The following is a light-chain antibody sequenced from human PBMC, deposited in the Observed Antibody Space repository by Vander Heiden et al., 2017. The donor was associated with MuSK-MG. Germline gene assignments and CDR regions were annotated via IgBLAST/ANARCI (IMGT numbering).Light chain of an antibody. J-gene: IGLJ3*02. CDR2: GNS. Sequence: QSVLTQPPSVSGAPGQGVAISCTGTSSNIGAGFDVHWYQQLPGTAPKLLIYGNSNRPSGVPDRFSGSKSGTSASLAITGLQAEDEADYYCQSYDSDLSGSVFGGGTKLTVL. CDR1: SSNIGAGFD. CDR3: QSYDSDLSGSV. V-gene: IGLV1-40*01.